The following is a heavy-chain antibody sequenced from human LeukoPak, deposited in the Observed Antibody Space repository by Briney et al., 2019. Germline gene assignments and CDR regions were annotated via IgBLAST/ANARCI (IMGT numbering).Heavy chain of an antibody. CDR2: IYHSGST. V-gene: IGHV4-38-2*01. CDR3: ARGLYSSGWYGEVFDY. D-gene: IGHD6-19*01. Sequence: KPSETLSLTCAVSGYSISSGYYWGWIRQPPGQGLEWIGSIYHSGSTYYNPSLKSRVTMSVDTSKNQFSLKLSSVTAADTAVYYCARGLYSSGWYGEVFDYWGQGTLVTVSS. J-gene: IGHJ4*02. CDR1: GYSISSGYY.